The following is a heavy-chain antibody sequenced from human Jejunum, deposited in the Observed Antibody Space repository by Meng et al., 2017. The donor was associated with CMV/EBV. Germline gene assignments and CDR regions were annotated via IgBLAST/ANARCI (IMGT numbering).Heavy chain of an antibody. J-gene: IGHJ6*02. CDR2: INQDEGEK. V-gene: IGHV3-7*01. Sequence: CAASGFTINNDWMSWARQAQGKGLEWVATINQDEGEKHYVDSVKGRFTISRDNAKNSLHLQMNNLRVEDTAVYYCARDKSGAMDVWGQGTPVTVSS. CDR1: GFTINNDW. CDR3: ARDKSGAMDV.